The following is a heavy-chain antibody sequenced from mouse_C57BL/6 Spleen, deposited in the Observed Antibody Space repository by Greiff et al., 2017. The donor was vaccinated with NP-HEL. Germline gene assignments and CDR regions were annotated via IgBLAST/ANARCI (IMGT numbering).Heavy chain of an antibody. J-gene: IGHJ1*03. CDR3: ARSKGDYWYFDV. Sequence: EVMLVESGGGLVQPGGSLSLSCAASGFTFTDYYMSWVRQPPGKALEWLGFIRNKANGYTTEYSASVKGRFTISRDNSQSILYLQMNALRAEDSATYYCARSKGDYWYFDVWGTGTTVTVSS. CDR2: IRNKANGYTT. V-gene: IGHV7-3*01. CDR1: GFTFTDYY.